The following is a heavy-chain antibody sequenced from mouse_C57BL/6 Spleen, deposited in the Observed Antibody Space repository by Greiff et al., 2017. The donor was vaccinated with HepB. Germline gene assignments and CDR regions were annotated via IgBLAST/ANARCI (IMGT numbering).Heavy chain of an antibody. D-gene: IGHD2-2*01. CDR1: GYAFSSSW. CDR2: IYPGDGDT. CDR3: ALSTMVTTDFDY. Sequence: VQLQQSGPELVKPGASVKISCKASGYAFSSSWMNWVKQRPGKGLEWIGRIYPGDGDTNYNGKFKGKATLTADKFSSTAYMQLSSLTSEDSAVYFCALSTMVTTDFDYWGQGTTLTVAS. J-gene: IGHJ2*01. V-gene: IGHV1-82*01.